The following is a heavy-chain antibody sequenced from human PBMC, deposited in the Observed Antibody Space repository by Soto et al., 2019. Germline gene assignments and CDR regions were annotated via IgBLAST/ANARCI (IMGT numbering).Heavy chain of an antibody. CDR1: GLTLSNYW. J-gene: IGHJ4*02. Sequence: EVGLVQSGGGLIQPGGSLRLSCAASGLTLSNYWMHWVRQAPGKGLVWVSRVNGDGSITNYADSVRGRFTVIRDNDKNTLYLQMNKMKDEDTGVCHCAALGGQLGSESKWGQGTRVTVSS. D-gene: IGHD1-1*01. CDR3: AALGGQLGSESK. V-gene: IGHV3-74*01. CDR2: VNGDGSIT.